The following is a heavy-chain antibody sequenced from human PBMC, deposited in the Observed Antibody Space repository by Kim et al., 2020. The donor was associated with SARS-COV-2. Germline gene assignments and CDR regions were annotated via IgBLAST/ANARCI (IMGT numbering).Heavy chain of an antibody. D-gene: IGHD6-13*01. CDR3: ARQSRFGFFRTAAGTPRYFDL. CDR1: GGSFSGYY. V-gene: IGHV4-34*01. J-gene: IGHJ2*01. Sequence: SETLSLTCAVYGGSFSGYYWSWIRQPPGKGLEWIGEINHSGSTNYNPSLKSRVTISVDTSKNQFSLKLSSVTAADTAVYYCARQSRFGFFRTAAGTPRYFDLWGRGTLVTVSS. CDR2: INHSGST.